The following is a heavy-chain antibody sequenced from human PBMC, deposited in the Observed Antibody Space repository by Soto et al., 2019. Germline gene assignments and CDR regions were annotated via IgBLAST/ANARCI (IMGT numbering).Heavy chain of an antibody. V-gene: IGHV4-61*01. J-gene: IGHJ4*02. Sequence: SETLSLTCTVSGGSISSSSYYWGWIRQPPGKGLEWIGYIYSSGSTHYNPSLQSRVTISIDTSKNQVSLKVNSVTAADTAVYYCARDHPHSYGVYYFDYWGQGTPVTVSS. CDR1: GGSISSSSYY. CDR3: ARDHPHSYGVYYFDY. CDR2: IYSSGST. D-gene: IGHD5-18*01.